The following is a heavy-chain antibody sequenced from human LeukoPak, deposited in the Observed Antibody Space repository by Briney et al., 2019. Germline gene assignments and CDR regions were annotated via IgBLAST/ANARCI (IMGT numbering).Heavy chain of an antibody. CDR1: GGSFSGYY. Sequence: SETLSLTCAVYGGSFSGYYWSWIRQPPGKGLEWIGEINHSGSTNYNPSLKSRVTISVDTSKNQFSLKLSSVTAADTAVYYCARRVVSPLREGFDYWGQGTLVTVSS. D-gene: IGHD3-22*01. V-gene: IGHV4-34*01. J-gene: IGHJ4*02. CDR3: ARRVVSPLREGFDY. CDR2: INHSGST.